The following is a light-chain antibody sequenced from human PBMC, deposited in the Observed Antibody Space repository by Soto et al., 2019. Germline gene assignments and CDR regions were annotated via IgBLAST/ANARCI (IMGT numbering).Light chain of an antibody. CDR1: SRDVGCYNY. CDR2: EVS. CDR3: SSYTSSSTLV. Sequence: QSVLTQPASVSGSPGQSITISCTGTSRDVGCYNYVSWYQQHPGKAPKLMIYEVSNRPSGVSNRFSGSKSGNTASLTISGLQAEDEADYYCSSYTSSSTLVFGTGTKLTV. J-gene: IGLJ1*01. V-gene: IGLV2-14*01.